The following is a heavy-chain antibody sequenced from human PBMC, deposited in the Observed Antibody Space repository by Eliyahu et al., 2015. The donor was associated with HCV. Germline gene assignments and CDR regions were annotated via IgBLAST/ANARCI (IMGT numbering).Heavy chain of an antibody. CDR3: ARAPMAGSAWFDP. Sequence: QLVESGGGLIQPGGSLRLSCAASGXKVRDNYMNWVRPAPGQGRAWVSVLYSGGSTYYADSVKGRFTISRDNSKNTLFLQMNSLRAEDTAVYYCARAPMAGSAWFDPWGRGTLVNVSS. CDR1: GXKVRDNY. D-gene: IGHD3-10*01. V-gene: IGHV3-53*01. CDR2: LYSGGST. J-gene: IGHJ5*02.